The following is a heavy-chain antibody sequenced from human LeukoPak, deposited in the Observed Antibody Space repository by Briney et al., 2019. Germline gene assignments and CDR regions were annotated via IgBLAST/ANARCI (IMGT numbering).Heavy chain of an antibody. CDR1: GYTFTNYY. CDR2: IDPNNGDA. V-gene: IGHV1-2*06. Sequence: GASVKVSCKASGYTFTNYYIHCVRQAPGQGLEWVGRIDPNNGDANYAQKFQGRVTMTRDTSITTAYMELSSLRSDDTAVYYCSNVLVASPWGQGTLVTVSS. J-gene: IGHJ5*02. CDR3: SNVLVASP. D-gene: IGHD3-16*01.